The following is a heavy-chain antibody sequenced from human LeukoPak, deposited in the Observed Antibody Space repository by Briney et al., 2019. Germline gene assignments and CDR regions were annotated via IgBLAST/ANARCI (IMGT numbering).Heavy chain of an antibody. Sequence: GGSLRLSCAASGFTFSHYWMTWVRQPPGKGLEWVAQINQDGSEKYYMDSVKARFTISRDNAKNSVVLQMNSLRAEDTAVYYCVRDGGVSGYDLLDYWGQGTLVTVSS. CDR3: VRDGGVSGYDLLDY. CDR2: INQDGSEK. J-gene: IGHJ4*02. V-gene: IGHV3-7*01. D-gene: IGHD5-12*01. CDR1: GFTFSHYW.